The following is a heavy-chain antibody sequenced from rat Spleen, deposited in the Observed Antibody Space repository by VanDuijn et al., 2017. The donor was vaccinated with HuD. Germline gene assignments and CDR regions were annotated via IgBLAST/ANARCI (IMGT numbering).Heavy chain of an antibody. CDR3: ARTRGNGPGIMDA. Sequence: QVQLKESGPGLVQPSQTLSLICTVSGFSLISNSVHWVRQFPGKGLEWMGGIWGDGSTDYNSALKSRLSISRDTSKSQVFLKMNSLQTDDTATYYCARTRGNGPGIMDAWGQGASVTVSS. V-gene: IGHV2-1*01. D-gene: IGHD1-4*01. CDR1: GFSLISNS. J-gene: IGHJ4*01. CDR2: IWGDGST.